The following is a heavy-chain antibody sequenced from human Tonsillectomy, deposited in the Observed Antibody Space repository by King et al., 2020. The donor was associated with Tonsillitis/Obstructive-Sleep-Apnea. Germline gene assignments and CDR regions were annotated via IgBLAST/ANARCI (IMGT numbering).Heavy chain of an antibody. Sequence: VQLVESGGGLVKPGGSLRLSCTASGFTFTSYNMNWVRQTPGKGLEWVASISSGSHYIHYADSLKGRFTISRDNAENSVFLQMKDLSAGDTAVYYCASVRGVLEAFFYYYMDVWGKGTTVTVSS. CDR1: GFTFTSYN. J-gene: IGHJ6*03. D-gene: IGHD3-3*01. V-gene: IGHV3-21*01. CDR2: ISSGSHYI. CDR3: ASVRGVLEAFFYYYMDV.